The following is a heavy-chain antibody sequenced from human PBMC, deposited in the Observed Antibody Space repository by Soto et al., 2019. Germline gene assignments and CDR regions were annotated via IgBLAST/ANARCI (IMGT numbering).Heavy chain of an antibody. CDR1: GGSISSSSYY. D-gene: IGHD6-13*01. CDR3: ARLRTSAGDYFDY. J-gene: IGHJ4*02. CDR2: IYYSGST. V-gene: IGHV4-39*01. Sequence: SETLSLSCTVSGGSISSSSYYWGWIRQPPGKGLEWIGSIYYSGSTYYNPSLKSRVTISVDTSKNQFSLKLSSVTAADTAVYYCARLRTSAGDYFDYWGQGTLVTVSS.